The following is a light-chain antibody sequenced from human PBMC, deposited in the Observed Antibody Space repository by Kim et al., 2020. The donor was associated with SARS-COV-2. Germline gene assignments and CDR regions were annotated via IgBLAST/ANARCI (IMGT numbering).Light chain of an antibody. CDR1: QGIRSA. CDR2: DAS. CDR3: QQFNSYPRT. Sequence: AAVGDRCTITCRASQGIRSALTWYKQKTGKAPKLRIYDASSLESGVPSRFSGSGSGTDFTLTISSLQPEDFATYYCQQFNSYPRTFGQGTRLEIK. J-gene: IGKJ5*01. V-gene: IGKV1-13*02.